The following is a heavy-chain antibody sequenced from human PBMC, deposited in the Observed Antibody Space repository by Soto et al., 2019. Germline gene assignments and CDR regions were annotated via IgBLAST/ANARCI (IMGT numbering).Heavy chain of an antibody. V-gene: IGHV4-59*01. CDR3: AGSLLRYCSGGSCYSGLDY. CDR2: IYYSGNT. Sequence: PSETQSLTCTVSGGSIRSYDWSWIRQPPGKGLEWIGYIYYSGNTNYNPSLKSRVTISVDTSKNQFSLKLSSVTAADTAVYYCAGSLLRYCSGGSCYSGLDYWGQGTLVTVSS. D-gene: IGHD2-15*01. J-gene: IGHJ4*02. CDR1: GGSIRSYD.